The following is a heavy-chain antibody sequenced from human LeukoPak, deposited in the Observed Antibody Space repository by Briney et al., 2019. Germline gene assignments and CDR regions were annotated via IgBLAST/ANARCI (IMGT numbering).Heavy chain of an antibody. CDR2: INHSGST. J-gene: IGHJ4*02. CDR3: AIVGSGSPGAFFYY. CDR1: GGSFIGYY. Sequence: PSETLSLTCGVYGGSFIGYYRCWIRQPPGTGLEWIGEINHSGSTNYNPSLKSRVTISVGTSKKQFSLKLSSVTAADTAVYYCAIVGSGSPGAFFYYWGEGTLVTVSS. D-gene: IGHD3-10*01. V-gene: IGHV4-34*01.